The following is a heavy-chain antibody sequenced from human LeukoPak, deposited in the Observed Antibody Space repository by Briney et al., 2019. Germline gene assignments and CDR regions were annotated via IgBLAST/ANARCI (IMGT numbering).Heavy chain of an antibody. V-gene: IGHV4-4*02. CDR3: ARQTGSGLFTLP. Sequence: SETLSLTCAASGGSISSSNWWSWVRQPPGKGLEWIGEIYHSGSTNYNPSLKSRVTISVDKSKNQFSLRLTSVTAADTAMYYCARQTGSGLFTLPGGQGTLVTVSS. CDR1: GGSISSSNW. CDR2: IYHSGST. D-gene: IGHD3/OR15-3a*01. J-gene: IGHJ4*02.